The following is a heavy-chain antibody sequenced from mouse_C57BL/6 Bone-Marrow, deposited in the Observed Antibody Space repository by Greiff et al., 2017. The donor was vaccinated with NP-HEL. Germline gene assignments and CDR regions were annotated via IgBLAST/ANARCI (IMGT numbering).Heavy chain of an antibody. CDR2: INPSPGGT. CDR1: GYSFTGYY. Sequence: EVQLQQSGPGLVKPGASVTISCTASGYSFTGYYMNWVQQRPAKSLEWIGEINPSPGGTTYNQQLNAKATLTVDKASSTAYMQLKSLTSEDSAVDYCARRHYGRGCAYWGQGTLVTVSA. V-gene: IGHV1-42*01. CDR3: ARRHYGRGCAY. D-gene: IGHD1-1*01. J-gene: IGHJ3*01.